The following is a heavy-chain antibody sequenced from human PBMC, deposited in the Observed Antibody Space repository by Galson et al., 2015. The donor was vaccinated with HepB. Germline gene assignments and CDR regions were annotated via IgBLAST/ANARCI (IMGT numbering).Heavy chain of an antibody. CDR2: IWYDGSNK. V-gene: IGHV3-33*08. CDR3: AREDNEDDNFDY. Sequence: SLRLSCAASGFTFSSYGMHWVRQAPGKGLERVAVIWYDGSNKYYADSVKGRFTISRDNSKNTLYLQMNSLRAEDTAVYYCAREDNEDDNFDYCGQGTLVTVSS. D-gene: IGHD3-22*01. CDR1: GFTFSSYG. J-gene: IGHJ4*02.